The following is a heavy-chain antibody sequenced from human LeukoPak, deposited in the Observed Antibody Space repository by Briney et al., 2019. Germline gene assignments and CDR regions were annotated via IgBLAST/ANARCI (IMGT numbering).Heavy chain of an antibody. V-gene: IGHV3-49*04. D-gene: IGHD3-16*02. CDR1: GFTFGDYA. Sequence: GGSLRLSCTASGFTFGDYAMSWVRQAPGKGLEWVGFIGSKAYGGTTEYAASVKGRFTISRDDSKSIAYLQMNSLKTEDTAVYYCTRNYVWGSYRYFDYWGQGTLVTVSS. CDR3: TRNYVWGSYRYFDY. CDR2: IGSKAYGGTT. J-gene: IGHJ4*02.